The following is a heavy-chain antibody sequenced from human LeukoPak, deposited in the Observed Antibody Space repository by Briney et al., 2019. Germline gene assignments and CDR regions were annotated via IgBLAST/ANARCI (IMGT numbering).Heavy chain of an antibody. V-gene: IGHV3-53*01. D-gene: IGHD4/OR15-4a*01. CDR3: ARRAGAYSHPYDY. CDR1: GFSFSSYA. CDR2: IYSGGST. J-gene: IGHJ4*02. Sequence: GGSLRLSCVLSGFSFSSYATSWVRQAPGKGLEWVSFIYSGGSTHYSDSVKGRFTISRDNSKNTLYLQMNSLRAEDTAVYYCARRAGAYSHPYDYWGQGTLVTVSS.